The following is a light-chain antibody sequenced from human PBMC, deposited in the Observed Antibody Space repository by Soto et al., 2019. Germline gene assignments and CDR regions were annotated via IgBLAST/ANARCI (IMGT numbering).Light chain of an antibody. V-gene: IGKV3-20*01. J-gene: IGKJ1*01. Sequence: EIVLTQSPATLSLSPGARAPLSCRASQSVSSSYLAWYQHRPGQAPRLLIYGASSRATGIPDRFSGSGSGTDFSLTISRLEPEDFAVYYCQQYGVSPRTFGQGTKVDIK. CDR1: QSVSSSY. CDR2: GAS. CDR3: QQYGVSPRT.